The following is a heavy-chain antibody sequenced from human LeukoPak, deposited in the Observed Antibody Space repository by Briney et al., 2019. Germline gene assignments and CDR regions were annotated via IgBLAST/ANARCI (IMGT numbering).Heavy chain of an antibody. Sequence: PSQTLSLTCTVSGGSISSGSYYWSWIRQPAGKGLEWIGRIYTSGSTNYNPSLKSRVTISVDTSKNQFSLKLSSVTAADTAVYYCARDVRSGFLEWLSYYGMDVWGRGTTVTVSS. D-gene: IGHD3-3*01. CDR3: ARDVRSGFLEWLSYYGMDV. V-gene: IGHV4-61*02. J-gene: IGHJ6*02. CDR1: GGSISSGSYY. CDR2: IYTSGST.